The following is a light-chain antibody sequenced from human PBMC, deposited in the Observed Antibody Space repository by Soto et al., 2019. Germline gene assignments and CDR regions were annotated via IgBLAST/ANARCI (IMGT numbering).Light chain of an antibody. CDR1: QSISSW. CDR2: DAS. CDR3: QQYNSYSPEGT. J-gene: IGKJ1*01. V-gene: IGKV1-5*01. Sequence: DIQMTQSPSTLSASVGDRVTITCRASQSISSWLAWYQQKPGKAPKLLIYDASSLESGVPSRFSGSGSGTEFTLNISRLQPDDFATYYCQQYNSYSPEGTFGQGTKVEIK.